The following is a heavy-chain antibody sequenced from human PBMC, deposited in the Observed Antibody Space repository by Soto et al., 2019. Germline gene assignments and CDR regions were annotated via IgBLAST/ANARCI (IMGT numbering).Heavy chain of an antibody. CDR2: ISYDGSNK. J-gene: IGHJ4*02. D-gene: IGHD3-22*01. CDR1: GFTFSSYA. V-gene: IGHV3-30-3*01. Sequence: PGGSLRLSCAASGFTFSSYAMHWVRQAPGKGLEWVAVISYDGSNKYYAGSVKGRFTISRDNSKNTLYLQMNSLRAEDTAVYYCARGPYYYDSSGPLDYWGQGTLVTVSS. CDR3: ARGPYYYDSSGPLDY.